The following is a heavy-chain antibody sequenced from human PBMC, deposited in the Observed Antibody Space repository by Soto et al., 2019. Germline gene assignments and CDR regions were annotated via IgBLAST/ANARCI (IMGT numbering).Heavy chain of an antibody. CDR1: GYTLTELS. J-gene: IGHJ5*02. Sequence: AASVKVSCKVSGYTLTELSMHWVRQAPGKGLEWMGGFDPEDGETIYAQKFQGRVTMTEDTSTDTAYMELSSLRSEDTAVYYCATDPGRDGTNWFDPWGQGTLVTVSS. CDR3: ATDPGRDGTNWFDP. CDR2: FDPEDGET. V-gene: IGHV1-24*01. D-gene: IGHD1-26*01.